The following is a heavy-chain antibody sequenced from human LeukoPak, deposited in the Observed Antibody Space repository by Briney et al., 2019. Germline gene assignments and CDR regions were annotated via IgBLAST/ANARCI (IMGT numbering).Heavy chain of an antibody. CDR1: GGSLSSYY. Sequence: SETLSLTCTVSGGSLSSYYWSWIRQPAGKGLEWIGRIYTSGSTNYNPSLKSRVTMSVDTSKNQFSLKLSSVTAADTAVYYCARDLVIVVVPAAIETNWFDSWGQGPWSPSPQ. V-gene: IGHV4-4*07. D-gene: IGHD2-2*03. CDR3: ARDLVIVVVPAAIETNWFDS. J-gene: IGHJ5*01. CDR2: IYTSGST.